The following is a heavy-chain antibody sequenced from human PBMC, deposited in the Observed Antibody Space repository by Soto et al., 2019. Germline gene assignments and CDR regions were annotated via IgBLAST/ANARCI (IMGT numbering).Heavy chain of an antibody. CDR3: ARDPFYGESQGMD. V-gene: IGHV3-7*03. CDR1: GFTFSNYW. J-gene: IGHJ4*02. D-gene: IGHD4-17*01. CDR2: INQEGSER. Sequence: GSLILSCGASGFTFSNYWMSGVRQAPGKGLEWVANINQEGSERYYVDSVKGRFTISRDNAKFSLYLQMNRRRSQPTAVYYCARDPFYGESQGMDWGQGTLVPVCS.